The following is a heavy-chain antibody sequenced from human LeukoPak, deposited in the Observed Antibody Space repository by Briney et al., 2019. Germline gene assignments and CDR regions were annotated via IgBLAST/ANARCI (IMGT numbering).Heavy chain of an antibody. CDR2: FDPEDGET. CDR3: ATVRWGSGYCRNYDAFDI. V-gene: IGHV1-24*01. J-gene: IGHJ3*02. D-gene: IGHD3-22*01. Sequence: ASVKVSCTVSGYTLTELSMHWVRQAPGKGLEWMGGFDPEDGETIYAQKFQGRVTMTEDTSTDTAYMELSSLRSEDTAVYYCATVRWGSGYCRNYDAFDIWGQGTMVTVSS. CDR1: GYTLTELS.